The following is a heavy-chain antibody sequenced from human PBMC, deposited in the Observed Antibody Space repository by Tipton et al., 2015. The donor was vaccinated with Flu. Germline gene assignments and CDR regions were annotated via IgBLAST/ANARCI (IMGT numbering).Heavy chain of an antibody. D-gene: IGHD4-11*01. CDR2: IYYSGNT. CDR1: GGSISSHY. CDR3: ARRDYSNYVSDPKNWFDP. Sequence: TLSLTCTVSGGSISSHYWTWMRQPAGKGLEWIGNIYYSGNTYYNPSLQSRVTISVDTSKNQFSLRVISVTAADTAVYYCARRDYSNYVSDPKNWFDPWGQGTLVTVSS. V-gene: IGHV4-59*08. J-gene: IGHJ5*02.